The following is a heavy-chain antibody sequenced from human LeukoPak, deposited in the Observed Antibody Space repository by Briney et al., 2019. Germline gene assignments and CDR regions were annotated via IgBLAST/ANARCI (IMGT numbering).Heavy chain of an antibody. D-gene: IGHD3-10*01. CDR2: IYYSWST. Sequence: PSQTLSLTCTVSGGSISSGGYYWSWIRQHPGKGLEWIGYIYYSWSTYYNPALKSRVTISVDTSKNQFSLKLSSVTAADTAVYYCARNGVYGSGSHFDYWGQGTLVTVSS. V-gene: IGHV4-31*03. CDR3: ARNGVYGSGSHFDY. J-gene: IGHJ4*02. CDR1: GGSISSGGYY.